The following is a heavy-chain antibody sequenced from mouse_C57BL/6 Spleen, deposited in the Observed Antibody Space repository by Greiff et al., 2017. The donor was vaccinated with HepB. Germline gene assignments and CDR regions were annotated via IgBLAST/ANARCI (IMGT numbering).Heavy chain of an antibody. D-gene: IGHD2-4*01. CDR1: GFTFSDAW. J-gene: IGHJ4*01. V-gene: IGHV6-6*01. CDR3: TRGGVYYDYDVDAMDY. CDR2: IRNKANNHAT. Sequence: EVQGVESGGGLVQPGGSMKLSCAASGFTFSDAWMDWVRQSPEKGLEWVAEIRNKANNHATYYAESVKGRFTISRDDSKSSVYLQMNSLRAEDTGIYYCTRGGVYYDYDVDAMDYWGQGTSVTVSS.